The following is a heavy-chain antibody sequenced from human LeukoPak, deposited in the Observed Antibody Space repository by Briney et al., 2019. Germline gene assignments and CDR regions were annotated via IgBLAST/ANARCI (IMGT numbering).Heavy chain of an antibody. CDR1: GFPFSSYS. Sequence: GGSLRLSCAASGFPFSSYSMTWVRQAPGKGLEWVANIKPDGTTKFYVDSVKGRFAISRDNALNSLYLQMNSLRAEDTAIYYCARSIPYGTTWYGRSDYWGQGTLVTVSS. J-gene: IGHJ4*02. V-gene: IGHV3-7*03. CDR2: IKPDGTTK. D-gene: IGHD6-13*01. CDR3: ARSIPYGTTWYGRSDY.